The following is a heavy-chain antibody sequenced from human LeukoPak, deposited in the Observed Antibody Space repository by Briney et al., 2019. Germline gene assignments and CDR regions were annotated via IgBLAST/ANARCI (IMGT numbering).Heavy chain of an antibody. J-gene: IGHJ5*02. CDR1: GFTLSSYA. D-gene: IGHD6-13*01. V-gene: IGHV3-23*01. CDR3: AEGAAAGKVDWFDP. Sequence: GGPLRLSCAASGFTLSSYAMTWVRQAPGKAPEWVSSITGGANSVFYADSVKGRFTFSRDNSKNTLYLQMNSLRAEDTAVYYCAEGAAAGKVDWFDPWGQGTLVTVSS. CDR2: ITGGANSV.